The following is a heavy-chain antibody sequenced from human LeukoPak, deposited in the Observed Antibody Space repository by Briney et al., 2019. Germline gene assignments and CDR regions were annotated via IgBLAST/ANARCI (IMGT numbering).Heavy chain of an antibody. D-gene: IGHD6-13*01. Sequence: ASVKVSCKASGYTFTSYDINWVRQATGQGLEWMGWMNPNSGNTGYAQKLQGRVTITRNTSISTAYMELSSLRSEDTAVYYCATGPPIAAAGSFDYWGQGTLVTVSS. J-gene: IGHJ4*02. CDR1: GYTFTSYD. CDR3: ATGPPIAAAGSFDY. CDR2: MNPNSGNT. V-gene: IGHV1-8*03.